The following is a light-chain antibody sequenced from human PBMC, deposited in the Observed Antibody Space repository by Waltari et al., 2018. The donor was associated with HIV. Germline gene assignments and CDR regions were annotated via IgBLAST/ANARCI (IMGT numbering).Light chain of an antibody. CDR1: PSDVGGYQY. CDR2: EVP. Sequence: QSALTQPASVSGSPGQSITISCTGTPSDVGGYQYVLWYQQHPGKAPKLMSYEVPNRPSWVSFLFSGSKSGNPASPTISGLQPEDEADYFCTSYTSRNARVFGTGTKVTVL. V-gene: IGLV2-14*01. CDR3: TSYTSRNARV. J-gene: IGLJ1*01.